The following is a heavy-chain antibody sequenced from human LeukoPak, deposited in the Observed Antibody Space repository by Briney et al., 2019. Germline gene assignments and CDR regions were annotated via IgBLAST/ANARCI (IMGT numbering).Heavy chain of an antibody. CDR2: VYYTGST. CDR3: ASHRRSHGAEY. J-gene: IGHJ4*02. D-gene: IGHD5-18*01. CDR1: GGSFEHYF. V-gene: IGHV4-59*08. Sequence: SETLSLTCTVSGGSFEHYFWSWIRQPPGKGLEFLGYVYYTGSTDYSPSLKSRLTISADTAKNQCSLNLRSATAADTAVYFCASHRRSHGAEYWGQGTLVTVSS.